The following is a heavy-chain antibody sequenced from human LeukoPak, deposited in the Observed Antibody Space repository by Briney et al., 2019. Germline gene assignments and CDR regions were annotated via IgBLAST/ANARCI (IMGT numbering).Heavy chain of an antibody. CDR1: GFTFSSYS. V-gene: IGHV3-21*03. Sequence: GGSLRLSCAASGFTFSSYSMNWVRQAPGKGLEWVSSISSSSSYICYADSVKGRFTISRDNAKNSLYLQMNSLKTEDTAVYYCARDYGDYKGDFWGQGTLVTVSS. D-gene: IGHD4-17*01. J-gene: IGHJ4*02. CDR2: ISSSSSYI. CDR3: ARDYGDYKGDF.